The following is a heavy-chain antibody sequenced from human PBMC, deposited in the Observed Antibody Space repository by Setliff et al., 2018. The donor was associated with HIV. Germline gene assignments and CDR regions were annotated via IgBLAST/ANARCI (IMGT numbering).Heavy chain of an antibody. V-gene: IGHV1-18*01. CDR2: ISAYNGNT. D-gene: IGHD5-18*01. CDR1: GYTFTSYG. Sequence: ASVKVPCKASGYTFTSYGISWVRQAPGQGLEWMGWISAYNGNTNYAQKLQGRVTMTTDTSTSTAYMELRSLRSDDTAVYYCARDVDTAMVRDDAFDIWGQGTMVTVSS. CDR3: ARDVDTAMVRDDAFDI. J-gene: IGHJ3*02.